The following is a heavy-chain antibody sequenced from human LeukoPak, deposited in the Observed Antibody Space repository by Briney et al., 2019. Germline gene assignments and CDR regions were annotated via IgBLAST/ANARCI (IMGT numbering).Heavy chain of an antibody. CDR1: GFSLSNYW. V-gene: IGHV3-74*01. CDR2: ISPDGSRT. CDR3: VRSLRSADF. J-gene: IGHJ4*02. Sequence: PGGSLRFSCAASGFSLSNYWMHWVRQAPGKGLMWVSQISPDGSRTFYADSVKGRFTISRDNAKNTLFLQMDSLRAEDTALYYCVRSLRSADFWGQGTLVTVSS.